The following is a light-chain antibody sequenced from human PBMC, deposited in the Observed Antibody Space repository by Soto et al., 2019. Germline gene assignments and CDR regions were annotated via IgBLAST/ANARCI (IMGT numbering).Light chain of an antibody. V-gene: IGLV2-11*01. Sequence: QSVLTRHRSVSGSPGQSVTISCTGTSSDVGGYNYVSWYQQHPGKAPKLMIYDVSKRPSGVPDRFSGSKSGNTASLTISGLQAEDEADYYCCSYAGSYTVVFGAGTKVTVL. CDR1: SSDVGGYNY. CDR3: CSYAGSYTVV. J-gene: IGLJ2*01. CDR2: DVS.